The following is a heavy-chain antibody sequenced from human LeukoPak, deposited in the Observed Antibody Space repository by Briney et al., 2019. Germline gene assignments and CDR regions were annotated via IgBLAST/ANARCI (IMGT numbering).Heavy chain of an antibody. J-gene: IGHJ4*02. D-gene: IGHD6-13*01. Sequence: GGALRLSCAASGFTFSSYSMNWVRQAPGEGLGGGSYISSSSSTIYYADSVKGRFTISRDNAKNSLYLQMNSLRAEDMAVYYCARVGYSSSSNFDYWGQGTLVTVSS. CDR3: ARVGYSSSSNFDY. CDR1: GFTFSSYS. V-gene: IGHV3-48*04. CDR2: ISSSSSTI.